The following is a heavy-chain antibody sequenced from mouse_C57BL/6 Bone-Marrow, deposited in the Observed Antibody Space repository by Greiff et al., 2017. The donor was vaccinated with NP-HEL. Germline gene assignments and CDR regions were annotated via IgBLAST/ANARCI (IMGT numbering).Heavy chain of an antibody. CDR1: GYTFTDYY. J-gene: IGHJ2*01. Sequence: VQLQQSGPELVKPGASVKISCEASGYTFTDYYMNWVKQSHGKSLEWIGDINPNNGGTSYNQKFKGKATLTVDKSSSTAYMELRSLTSEDSAVYYCAIYYHYFDYWGQGTTLTVSS. D-gene: IGHD1-1*01. V-gene: IGHV1-26*01. CDR2: INPNNGGT. CDR3: AIYYHYFDY.